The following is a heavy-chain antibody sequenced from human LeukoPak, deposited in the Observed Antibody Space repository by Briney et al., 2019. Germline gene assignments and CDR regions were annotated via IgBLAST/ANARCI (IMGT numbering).Heavy chain of an antibody. J-gene: IGHJ6*03. Sequence: SETLSLTCTVSGGSISSYYWSWIRQPAGKGLEWIGRIYTSGSTNYNPSLKSRVTMSVDASKNQFSLKLSSVTAADTAVYYCACLGGSLHYYYYYMDVWGKGTTVTVPS. CDR1: GGSISSYY. CDR2: IYTSGST. V-gene: IGHV4-4*07. D-gene: IGHD3-10*01. CDR3: ACLGGSLHYYYYYMDV.